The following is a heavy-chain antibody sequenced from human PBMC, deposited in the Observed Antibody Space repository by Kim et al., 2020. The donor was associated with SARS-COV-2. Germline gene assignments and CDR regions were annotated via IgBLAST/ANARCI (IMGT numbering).Heavy chain of an antibody. CDR2: LKSRGYSDIS. D-gene: IGHD5-18*01. CDR3: ARGGVTQWTVFDL. J-gene: IGHJ4*02. CDR1: GFTFGDFS. Sequence: GGSLRLSCRGSGFTFGDFSLSWVRQAPGKGLEWIGLLKSRGYSDISEYAASGRGRISISRDDINSIAYLQIHSRDTDDTGVYFCARGGVTQWTVFDLWGPGSRVCVSS. V-gene: IGHV3-49*04.